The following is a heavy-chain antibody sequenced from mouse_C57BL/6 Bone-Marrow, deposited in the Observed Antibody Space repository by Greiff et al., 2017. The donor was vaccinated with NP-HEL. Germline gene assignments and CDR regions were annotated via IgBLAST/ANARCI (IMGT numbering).Heavy chain of an antibody. CDR3: SILLRSFFDY. V-gene: IGHV1-50*01. J-gene: IGHJ2*01. CDR2: IDPSDSYT. CDR1: FYTFTSYL. Sequence: QLQQPGAALVTPFSSFPLSFTSSFYTFTSYLMQWVKQRPGQGLEWIGEIDPSDSYTNYNQKFKGKATLTVDTSSSTAYMQLSSLTSEDSAVYYCSILLRSFFDYWGQGTTLTVSS. D-gene: IGHD1-1*01.